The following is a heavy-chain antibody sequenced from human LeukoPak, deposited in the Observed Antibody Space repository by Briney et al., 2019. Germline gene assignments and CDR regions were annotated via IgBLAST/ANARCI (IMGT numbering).Heavy chain of an antibody. Sequence: GGSLRLSCAASEFTFSSYSMTWVRQAPGKGLEWVSSISGNSRYIYYADSMRGRFTISRDNAKNSLYLQMNSLRAEDTAVYYCARVSPNTVTTLQYFDYWGQGTLVTVSS. D-gene: IGHD4-17*01. CDR2: ISGNSRYI. CDR1: EFTFSSYS. V-gene: IGHV3-21*06. CDR3: ARVSPNTVTTLQYFDY. J-gene: IGHJ4*02.